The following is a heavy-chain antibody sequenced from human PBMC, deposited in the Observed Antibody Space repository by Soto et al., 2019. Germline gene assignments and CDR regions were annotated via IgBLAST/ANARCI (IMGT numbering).Heavy chain of an antibody. Sequence: EVQLLESGGGLVPPGGSLRLSCAASGFTFSSYAMSWVRQAPGKGLEWVSAISGSGGSTYYADSVKGRFTISRDNSKNTLYLQMNSLRAEDTAVYYCAPHLWFGELYYWGQGTLVTVSS. J-gene: IGHJ4*02. CDR2: ISGSGGST. D-gene: IGHD3-10*01. CDR3: APHLWFGELYY. CDR1: GFTFSSYA. V-gene: IGHV3-23*01.